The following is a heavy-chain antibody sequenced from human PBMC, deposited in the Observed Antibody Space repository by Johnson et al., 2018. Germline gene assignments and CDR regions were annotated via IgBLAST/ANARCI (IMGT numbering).Heavy chain of an antibody. CDR1: GFTFSSYW. Sequence: VQLQESGGGLVQPGGSLRLSCAASGFTFSSYWMHWVRQAPGKGLVWVSRINSDGSSTSYADSVKGRFTISRDNAKNTLYLQMNSLRAEDTAVYYCARERGYSYGGILGDAFDIWGQGTMVTVSS. CDR2: INSDGSST. J-gene: IGHJ3*02. V-gene: IGHV3-74*01. D-gene: IGHD5-18*01. CDR3: ARERGYSYGGILGDAFDI.